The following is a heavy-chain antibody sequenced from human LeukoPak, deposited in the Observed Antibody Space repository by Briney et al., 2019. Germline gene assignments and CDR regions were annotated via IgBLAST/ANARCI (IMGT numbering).Heavy chain of an antibody. J-gene: IGHJ4*02. Sequence: ASVRVSCKASGYTFIGYYMHWVRQAPGQGLEWMGWINPNSGGTNYAQKFQGRVTMTRDTSISTAYMELNRLRSDDTAVYHCARAYTGLEAFDYWGQGSLVTVSS. CDR3: ARAYTGLEAFDY. D-gene: IGHD2-2*02. CDR1: GYTFIGYY. V-gene: IGHV1-2*02. CDR2: INPNSGGT.